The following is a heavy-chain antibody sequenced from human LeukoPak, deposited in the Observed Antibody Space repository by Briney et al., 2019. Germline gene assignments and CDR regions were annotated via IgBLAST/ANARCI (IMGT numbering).Heavy chain of an antibody. Sequence: TRGSLRLSCAASGFTFSSYAMHWVRQAPRKGLEWVAVISNDGSNKYYADSVKGQFTISRDNSKKTLYLQMHSLRAEDTAVYYCASPSSGQSFDIWGQGTMVTVSS. D-gene: IGHD6-19*01. CDR2: ISNDGSNK. CDR3: ASPSSGQSFDI. CDR1: GFTFSSYA. J-gene: IGHJ3*02. V-gene: IGHV3-30-3*01.